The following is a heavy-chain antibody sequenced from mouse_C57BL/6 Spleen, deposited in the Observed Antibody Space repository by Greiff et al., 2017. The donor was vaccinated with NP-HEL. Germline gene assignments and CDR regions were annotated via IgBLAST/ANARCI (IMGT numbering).Heavy chain of an antibody. CDR2: INPNNGGT. V-gene: IGHV1-18*01. CDR3: ARREDSNYRYYYAMDY. Sequence: EVQLQQSGPELVKPGASVKIPCKASGYTFTDHNMDWVKQSHGKSLEWIGDINPNNGGTIYNQKFKGKATLTVDKSSSTAYMELRSLTSEDTAVYYCARREDSNYRYYYAMDYWGQGTSVTVSS. J-gene: IGHJ4*01. D-gene: IGHD2-5*01. CDR1: GYTFTDHN.